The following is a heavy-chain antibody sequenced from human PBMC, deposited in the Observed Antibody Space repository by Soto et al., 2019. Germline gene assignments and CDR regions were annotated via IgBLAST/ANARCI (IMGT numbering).Heavy chain of an antibody. CDR3: AKPGPYSSSWYGYFDY. Sequence: QVQLVESGGGVVQPGRSLRLSCAASGFTFSSYGMHWVRQAPGKGLEWVAVISYDGSNKYYADSVKGRFTISRDNSKNTLYLQMNSLRAEDTAVYYSAKPGPYSSSWYGYFDYWGQGTLVTVSS. J-gene: IGHJ4*02. V-gene: IGHV3-30*18. CDR2: ISYDGSNK. CDR1: GFTFSSYG. D-gene: IGHD6-13*01.